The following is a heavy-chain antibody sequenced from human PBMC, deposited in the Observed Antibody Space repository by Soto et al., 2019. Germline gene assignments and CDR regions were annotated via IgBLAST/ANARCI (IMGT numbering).Heavy chain of an antibody. CDR1: GFTFSSYG. J-gene: IGHJ4*02. CDR3: AKGATYCGGDCYYY. D-gene: IGHD2-21*02. Sequence: QVQLVESGGGVVQPGRSLRLSCAASGFTFSSYGMHWVRQAPGKGLEWVAVISYDGSNKYYADSVKGRFTISRDNSKNTLYLQMNSLRAEDTAVYYCAKGATYCGGDCYYYWGQGTLVTVSS. CDR2: ISYDGSNK. V-gene: IGHV3-30*18.